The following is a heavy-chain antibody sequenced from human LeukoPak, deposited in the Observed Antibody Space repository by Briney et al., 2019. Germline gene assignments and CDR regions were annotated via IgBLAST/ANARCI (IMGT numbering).Heavy chain of an antibody. V-gene: IGHV4-39*01. J-gene: IGHJ5*02. Sequence: SETLSLTCTVSGGSISRSYYYWGWIRQPPGKGLEWVGSVYYSGKTFYSPSLESRVTISVDTSKNHFPLRLISVTAADTAMYYCARHEHKAVAGDTWGQGTLVTVSS. D-gene: IGHD6-19*01. CDR2: VYYSGKT. CDR1: GGSISRSYYY. CDR3: ARHEHKAVAGDT.